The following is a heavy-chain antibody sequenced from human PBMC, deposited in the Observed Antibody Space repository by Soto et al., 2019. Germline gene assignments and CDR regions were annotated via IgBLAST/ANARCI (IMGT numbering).Heavy chain of an antibody. CDR1: SLVISGGNW. CDR2: IYHSGST. Sequence: QVQLQESGPGLVTPSGTLSLTCAVPSLVISGGNWWSWVRQPPGKGLEWIGEIYHSGSTNYNPSLTSRVTISVDKSKNQFSLKLSSVTAADTAVYYCAGSAYYFEYWGQGTLVTVSS. D-gene: IGHD6-25*01. J-gene: IGHJ4*02. CDR3: AGSAYYFEY. V-gene: IGHV4-4*02.